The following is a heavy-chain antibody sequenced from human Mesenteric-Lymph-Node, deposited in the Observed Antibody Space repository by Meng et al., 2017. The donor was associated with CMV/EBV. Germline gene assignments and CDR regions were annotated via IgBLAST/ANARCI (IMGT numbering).Heavy chain of an antibody. CDR1: GGSISSTNW. CDR3: ARVVPHWHTFDQ. V-gene: IGHV4-4*01. Sequence: AVSGGSISSTNWWTWVRQSPGKGLEWVGEIYRNGATHYNPSLESRTSISIDKSKNQFSLKLTSVTAADTAVYFCARVVPHWHTFDQWGQGTLVTVSS. D-gene: IGHD6-6*01. CDR2: IYRNGAT. J-gene: IGHJ4*02.